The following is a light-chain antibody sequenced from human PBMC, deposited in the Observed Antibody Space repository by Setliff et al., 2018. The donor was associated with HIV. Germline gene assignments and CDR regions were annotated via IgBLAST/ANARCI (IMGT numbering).Light chain of an antibody. J-gene: IGLJ1*01. Sequence: QSALTQPASVSGSPGQSITISCIGTSSDVGGYDFVSWYQQRPGKAPKLIIFDVTERPSGVSPRFSGSKSGNTASLTISGLQTEDEGDYFCASYRSPTTYVFGIGTKGTV. CDR3: ASYRSPTTYV. V-gene: IGLV2-14*03. CDR2: DVT. CDR1: SSDVGGYDF.